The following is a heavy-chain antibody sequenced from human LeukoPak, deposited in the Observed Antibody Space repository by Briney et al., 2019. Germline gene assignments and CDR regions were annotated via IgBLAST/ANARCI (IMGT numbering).Heavy chain of an antibody. Sequence: SETLSLTCTVSGGSLRNYYWNWIRQPAGKGLEWIGRIYISGSTNYNPSLKSRLTMSVDTSTNQFSLKVSSVTAADTAVYYCARGSDSTGTTHYFDYWGQGTLVTVSS. CDR3: ARGSDSTGTTHYFDY. D-gene: IGHD1-1*01. V-gene: IGHV4-4*07. CDR1: GGSLRNYY. J-gene: IGHJ4*02. CDR2: IYISGST.